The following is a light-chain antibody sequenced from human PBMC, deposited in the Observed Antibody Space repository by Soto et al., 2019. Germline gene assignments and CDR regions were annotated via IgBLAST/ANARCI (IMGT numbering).Light chain of an antibody. Sequence: EIVVTQSPGTLSLSPGERATLSCSPSQSVSSSYLAWYQQEPGQAPRPLIYGASSRAIGIPDRFSGSGSGTDSTLTISRLEPEDFAVYYCQQYGSSPWTFGQGTKVDIK. V-gene: IGKV3-20*01. J-gene: IGKJ1*01. CDR2: GAS. CDR3: QQYGSSPWT. CDR1: QSVSSSY.